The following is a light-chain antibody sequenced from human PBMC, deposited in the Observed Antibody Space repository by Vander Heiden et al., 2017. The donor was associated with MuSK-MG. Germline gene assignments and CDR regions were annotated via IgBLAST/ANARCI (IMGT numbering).Light chain of an antibody. V-gene: IGKV1-39*01. J-gene: IGKJ3*01. Sequence: DIEMTQSPSSLSSSVADRVTIACRASKNIDNFLNGYQQKPGKAPKLLINAASSLRSGGPSRFSGSRYETDFTLTITNRQPEDFAAYYCQQTDCNPPFSFGHGTKVDIK. CDR2: AAS. CDR1: KNIDNF. CDR3: QQTDCNPPFS.